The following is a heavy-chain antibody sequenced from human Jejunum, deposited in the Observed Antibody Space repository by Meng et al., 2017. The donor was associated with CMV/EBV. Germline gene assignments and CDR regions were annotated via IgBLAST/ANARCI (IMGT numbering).Heavy chain of an antibody. Sequence: KVYGNTFRSYGMNWVRQAPGQGLEWMGWISGYNGNTNYAQRLQGRVTMTTDTSTSTAYMELRSLRSDDMAVYYCARSGINDYGFFDYWGQGTLVTVSS. J-gene: IGHJ4*02. CDR3: ARSGINDYGFFDY. CDR1: GNTFRSYG. V-gene: IGHV1-18*03. D-gene: IGHD5-12*01. CDR2: ISGYNGNT.